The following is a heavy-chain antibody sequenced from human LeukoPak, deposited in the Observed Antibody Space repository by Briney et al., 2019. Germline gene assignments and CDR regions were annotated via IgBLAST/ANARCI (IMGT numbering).Heavy chain of an antibody. J-gene: IGHJ3*02. D-gene: IGHD6-13*01. V-gene: IGHV3-7*01. Sequence: QTGGSLRLSCAASGFTFSSYWMSWVRQAPGKGLEWVANIKQDGSEKYYVDSVKGRFTISRDNAKNSLYLQMNSLRAEDTAVYYCARDNFLAGTGAFDIWGQGTMVTVSS. CDR3: ARDNFLAGTGAFDI. CDR2: IKQDGSEK. CDR1: GFTFSSYW.